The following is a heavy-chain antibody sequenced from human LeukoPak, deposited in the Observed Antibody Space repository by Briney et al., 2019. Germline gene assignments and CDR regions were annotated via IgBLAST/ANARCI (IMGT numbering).Heavy chain of an antibody. Sequence: PPGGSLRLSCAASGFTFSSYAMTWVRQAPGKGLEWVSAISGSGGYTYYADSVKGRFTISRDNSKNTLYLQMNSLRAEDTAVYYCAKVAAPSYYYDSSGNREPGPYYFDYWGQGTLVTVSS. V-gene: IGHV3-23*01. J-gene: IGHJ4*02. CDR3: AKVAAPSYYYDSSGNREPGPYYFDY. CDR1: GFTFSSYA. D-gene: IGHD3-22*01. CDR2: ISGSGGYT.